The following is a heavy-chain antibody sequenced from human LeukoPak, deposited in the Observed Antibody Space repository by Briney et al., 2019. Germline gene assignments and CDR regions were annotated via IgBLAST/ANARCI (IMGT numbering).Heavy chain of an antibody. CDR2: ISSSSTI. Sequence: PGGSLRLSCAASGFTFSNYDMNWVRQAPGKGLEWVSYISSSSTIYYAESVKGRFTLSRDNSKNTVYLQMNSLRIEDTAVYYCARDYSGWYVFDYWGQGTLVAVST. V-gene: IGHV3-69-1*02. CDR3: ARDYSGWYVFDY. D-gene: IGHD6-19*01. J-gene: IGHJ4*02. CDR1: GFTFSNYD.